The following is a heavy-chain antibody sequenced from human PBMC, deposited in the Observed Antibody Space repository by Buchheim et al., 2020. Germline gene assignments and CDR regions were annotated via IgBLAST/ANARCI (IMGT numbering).Heavy chain of an antibody. D-gene: IGHD3-10*01. CDR3: AKDEGEGWFDP. Sequence: QVQLVESGGGVVQPGRSLRLSCAASGFTFSSYGMHWVRQAPGKGLEWVAVISYDGSNKYYADSVKGRFTISRDNSKNTLYLQMNSLRAEDTAVYYCAKDEGEGWFDPWGQGTL. V-gene: IGHV3-30*18. CDR1: GFTFSSYG. J-gene: IGHJ5*02. CDR2: ISYDGSNK.